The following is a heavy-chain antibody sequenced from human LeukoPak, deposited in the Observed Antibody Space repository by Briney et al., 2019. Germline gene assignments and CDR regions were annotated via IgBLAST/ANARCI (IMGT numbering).Heavy chain of an antibody. V-gene: IGHV3-30*02. CDR3: AKDSTKWLGLLSYAFDI. CDR2: IRYDGSNK. D-gene: IGHD3-22*01. CDR1: GFTFSSYG. Sequence: GGSLRLSCAASGFTFSSYGMHWVRQAPGKGLEWVAFIRYDGSNKYYADSVKGRFTISRDNSKNTLYLQMNSLRAEDAAVYYCAKDSTKWLGLLSYAFDIWGQGTMVTVSS. J-gene: IGHJ3*02.